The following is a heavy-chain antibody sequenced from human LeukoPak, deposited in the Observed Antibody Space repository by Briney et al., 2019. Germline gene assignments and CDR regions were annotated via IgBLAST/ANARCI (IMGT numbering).Heavy chain of an antibody. CDR3: ASYDYGAFDI. CDR2: ISSGSSYI. CDR1: GFTFSSYT. V-gene: IGHV3-21*01. D-gene: IGHD4-17*01. Sequence: GGSLRLSCAASGFTFSSYTMNWVRQAPGKGLEWVSSISSGSSYIYYADSVKGRFTISRDNAKNSLYLQMNSLRAEDTAMYYCASYDYGAFDIWGQGTMVTVSS. J-gene: IGHJ3*02.